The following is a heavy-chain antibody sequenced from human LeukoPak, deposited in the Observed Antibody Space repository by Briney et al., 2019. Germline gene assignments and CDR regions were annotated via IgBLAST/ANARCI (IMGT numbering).Heavy chain of an antibody. V-gene: IGHV3-48*02. CDR2: ITSSSSTI. CDR3: TRDPHSLDY. J-gene: IGHJ4*02. CDR1: GYTFTQFG. D-gene: IGHD5-18*01. Sequence: GGSLRLSCAASGYTFTQFGMHWVRQAPGKGLEWVSYITSSSSTIYYADSVRGRFTISRDNAKNSLYLQMNSLRDEDTAVYYCTRDPHSLDYWGLGTLVTVSS.